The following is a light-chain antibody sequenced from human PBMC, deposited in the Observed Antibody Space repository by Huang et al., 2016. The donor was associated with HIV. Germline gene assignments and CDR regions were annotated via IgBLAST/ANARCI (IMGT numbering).Light chain of an antibody. V-gene: IGKV2-30*02. J-gene: IGKJ4*01. CDR2: KVS. CDR1: QSLVHSDGNTY. CDR3: MQGTHWPPT. Sequence: DVVMTRSPLSLPVTLGPPASISCRSSQSLVHSDGNTYLNWFQQRPGQSPRRLIYKVSNRDSGVPDRFSGSGSGTDFTLKISRVEAEDVGVYYCMQGTHWPPTFGGGTKVEIK.